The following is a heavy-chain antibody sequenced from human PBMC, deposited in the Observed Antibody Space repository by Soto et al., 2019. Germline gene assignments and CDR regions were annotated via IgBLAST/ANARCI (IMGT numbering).Heavy chain of an antibody. Sequence: GGSLRLSCAASGFTFDDYAMHWVRQAPGKXLEWVSGISWNSGNIGYADSVKGRFTISRDNAKNSLYLQMNSLRVEDTALYYCAKGRRYCSGGSCYSTSYYYYGMDVWGQGTTVTVSS. V-gene: IGHV3-9*01. D-gene: IGHD2-15*01. J-gene: IGHJ6*02. CDR1: GFTFDDYA. CDR3: AKGRRYCSGGSCYSTSYYYYGMDV. CDR2: ISWNSGNI.